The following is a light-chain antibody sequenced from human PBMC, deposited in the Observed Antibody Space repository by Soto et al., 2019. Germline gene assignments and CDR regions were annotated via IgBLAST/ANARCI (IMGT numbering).Light chain of an antibody. Sequence: QSALTQPASVSGSPGQSIAISCTGSSSDVGIYNYVSWYQQHPGKVPKLIIYEVTNRPSGVSNRFSGSKSGNTASLTISGLQAEDEADYYCCSYVGGYSYVFGIGTKVTVL. V-gene: IGLV2-14*01. CDR1: SSDVGIYNY. J-gene: IGLJ1*01. CDR2: EVT. CDR3: CSYVGGYSYV.